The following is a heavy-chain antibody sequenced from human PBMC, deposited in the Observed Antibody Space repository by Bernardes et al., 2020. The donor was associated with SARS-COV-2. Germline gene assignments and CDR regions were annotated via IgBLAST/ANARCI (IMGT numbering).Heavy chain of an antibody. CDR3: ARGLAIFEY. J-gene: IGHJ4*02. CDR2: VYYKGTT. CDR1: GGSVNSGFYY. D-gene: IGHD3-9*01. V-gene: IGHV4-61*01. Sequence: SETLSLTCTVSGGSVNSGFYYWTWVRQAPGKGLEWIGNVYYKGTTMYNPSLKSRLNMSIDISKNQFSLNLTSMTAADTAVYYCARGLAIFEYWGQGTLVSVTS.